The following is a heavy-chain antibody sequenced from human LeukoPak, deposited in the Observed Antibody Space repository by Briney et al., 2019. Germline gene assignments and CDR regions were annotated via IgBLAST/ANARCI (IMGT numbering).Heavy chain of an antibody. CDR2: ISGSGGST. V-gene: IGHV3-23*01. Sequence: GGSLRLSCAASGFTFSSYAMSWVRQAPGKGLEWVSAISGSGGSTYYADSVKGRFTISRDNSKNTRYLQMNSLRAEDTAVYYCAKHCSSASCYGAFDIWGQGTMVTVSS. J-gene: IGHJ3*02. D-gene: IGHD2-2*01. CDR3: AKHCSSASCYGAFDI. CDR1: GFTFSSYA.